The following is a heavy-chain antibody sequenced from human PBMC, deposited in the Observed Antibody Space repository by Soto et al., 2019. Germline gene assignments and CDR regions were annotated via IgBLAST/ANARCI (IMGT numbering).Heavy chain of an antibody. CDR2: IYYSGST. J-gene: IGHJ4*02. CDR1: GGSISSYY. CDR3: ASDSRLGYCSGGSCYYY. D-gene: IGHD2-15*01. V-gene: IGHV4-59*01. Sequence: SETLSLTCTVSGGSISSYYWSWIRQPPGKGLEWIGYIYYSGSTNYNPSLKSRVTISVDTSKNQFSLKLSSVTAADTAVYYCASDSRLGYCSGGSCYYYWGQGTLVTVSS.